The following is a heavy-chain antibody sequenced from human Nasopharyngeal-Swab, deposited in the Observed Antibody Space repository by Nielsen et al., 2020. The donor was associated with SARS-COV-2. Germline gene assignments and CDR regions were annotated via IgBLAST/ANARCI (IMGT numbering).Heavy chain of an antibody. CDR1: GFTISNAW. CDR3: TTDPLGYCTNGVCYTTDY. V-gene: IGHV3-15*01. Sequence: GESLKISCAASGFTISNAWMSWVRQAPGKGLEWVGRIKSKTDGGTTDYAAPVKGRFTISRDDSKNTLYLQMNSLKTEDTAVYYCTTDPLGYCTNGVCYTTDYWGQGTLVTVSS. J-gene: IGHJ4*02. D-gene: IGHD2-8*01. CDR2: IKSKTDGGTT.